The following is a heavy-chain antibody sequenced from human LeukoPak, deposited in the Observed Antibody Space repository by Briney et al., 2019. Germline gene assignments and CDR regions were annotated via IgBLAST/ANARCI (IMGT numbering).Heavy chain of an antibody. J-gene: IGHJ5*02. Sequence: GGSLRLSCAASGFTFSSYAMHWVRQAPGKGPEYVSAISSNGGSTYYANSVKGRFTISRDNSKNTLYLQMNSLRAEDTAVYYCAKDPIGIAAAWGQGTLVTVSS. V-gene: IGHV3-64*01. D-gene: IGHD6-13*01. CDR2: ISSNGGST. CDR3: AKDPIGIAAA. CDR1: GFTFSSYA.